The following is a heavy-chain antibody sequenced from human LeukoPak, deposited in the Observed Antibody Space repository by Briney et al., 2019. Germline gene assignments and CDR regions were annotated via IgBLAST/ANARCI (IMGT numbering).Heavy chain of an antibody. CDR3: ARRMAPYCGGDCYLSSYYGMDV. CDR1: GFTFSDYY. Sequence: PRGSLRLSCAASGFTFSDYYMSWIRQAPGKGLEWVSYISSSGSTIYYADSVKGRFTISRDNAKNSLYLQMNSLRAEDTALYYCARRMAPYCGGDCYLSSYYGMDVWGQGTTVTVSS. D-gene: IGHD2-21*02. V-gene: IGHV3-11*01. CDR2: ISSSGSTI. J-gene: IGHJ6*02.